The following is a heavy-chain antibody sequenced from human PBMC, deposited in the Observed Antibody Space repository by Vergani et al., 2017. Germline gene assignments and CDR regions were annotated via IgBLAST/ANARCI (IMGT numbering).Heavy chain of an antibody. D-gene: IGHD2-2*01. CDR1: GFDFSSYI. J-gene: IGHJ3*01. Sequence: EVQLVESGGGWVQPGGSLRLSCVVSGFDFSSYIMNWVRQAPGKGLEWVSFVSTGTKSQSYAESVKGRFTITRDSAKNSLYLQMDSLRAEDTAVYYCAGEYSSTSGRAFDFWGQGTKVTVSS. CDR2: VSTGTKSQ. V-gene: IGHV3-48*01. CDR3: AGEYSSTSGRAFDF.